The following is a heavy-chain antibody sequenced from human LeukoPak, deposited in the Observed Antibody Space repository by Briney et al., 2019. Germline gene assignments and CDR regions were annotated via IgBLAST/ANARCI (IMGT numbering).Heavy chain of an antibody. CDR3: ARWRYYYADY. D-gene: IGHD3-10*01. Sequence: SGGSLRLSCAASGFTFSSCEMNWVRQAPGKGLEWVSYISSSGSTIYYADSVKGRFTISRDNAKNSLYLQMNSLRAEDTAVYYCARWRYYYADYWGQGTLVTVSS. J-gene: IGHJ4*02. CDR2: ISSSGSTI. CDR1: GFTFSSCE. V-gene: IGHV3-48*03.